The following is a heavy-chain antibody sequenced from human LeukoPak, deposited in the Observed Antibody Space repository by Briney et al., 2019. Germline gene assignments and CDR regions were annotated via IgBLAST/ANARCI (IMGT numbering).Heavy chain of an antibody. D-gene: IGHD2/OR15-2a*01. CDR2: MRGSGGDT. CDR3: AKEGFSYWYFDL. CDR1: GFNVSSNY. Sequence: GGSLRLSCAASGFNVSSNYMSWVRQAPGNGLEWVSAMRGSGGDTNYADSVKGRFTISRDDSKSTLYLQMNSLRAEDTAVYYCAKEGFSYWYFDLWGRGTLVTVSS. J-gene: IGHJ2*01. V-gene: IGHV3-23*01.